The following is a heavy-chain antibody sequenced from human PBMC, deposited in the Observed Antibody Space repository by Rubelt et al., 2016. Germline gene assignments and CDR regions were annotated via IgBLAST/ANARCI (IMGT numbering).Heavy chain of an antibody. CDR3: ARDRQYFDWLLYIPYLLYYYYGMDV. D-gene: IGHD3-9*01. J-gene: IGHJ6*02. V-gene: IGHV3-30*01. Sequence: ADSVKGRFTISRDNSKNTLYLQMNSLRAEDTAVYYCARDRQYFDWLLYIPYLLYYYYGMDVWGQGTTVTVSS.